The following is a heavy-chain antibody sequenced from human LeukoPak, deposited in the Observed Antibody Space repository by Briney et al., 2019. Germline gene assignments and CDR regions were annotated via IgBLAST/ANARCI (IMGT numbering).Heavy chain of an antibody. CDR3: GRGGMFRFDP. Sequence: SETLSLTCTVSGGSVSCGSYYWSWIRQPPVKGLEWIGYIYYSGSTNYNPSLKSRVTISVDTSKNQFSLKLSSVTAADTAVNYRGRGGMFRFDPWGQGTLVTVSS. CDR2: IYYSGST. D-gene: IGHD3-10*02. V-gene: IGHV4-61*01. CDR1: GGSVSCGSYY. J-gene: IGHJ5*02.